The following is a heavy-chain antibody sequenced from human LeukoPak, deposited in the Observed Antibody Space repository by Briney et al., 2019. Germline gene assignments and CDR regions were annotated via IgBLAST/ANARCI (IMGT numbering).Heavy chain of an antibody. V-gene: IGHV1-2*02. CDR3: ARDLEWELLRGDY. J-gene: IGHJ4*02. CDR2: INPNSGGT. D-gene: IGHD1-26*01. CDR1: GYTFTSYG. Sequence: ASVKVSCMASGYTFTSYGISWVRQAPGQGLEWMGWINPNSGGTNYAQKFQGRVTMTRDTSISTAYMELSRLRSDDTAVYYCARDLEWELLRGDYWGQGTLVTVSS.